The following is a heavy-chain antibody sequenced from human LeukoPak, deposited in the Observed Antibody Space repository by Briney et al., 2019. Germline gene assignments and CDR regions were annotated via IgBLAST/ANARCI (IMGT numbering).Heavy chain of an antibody. J-gene: IGHJ4*02. Sequence: GGSLRLSCAASGFTFSSYAMSWVRQASGKGLEWVSAISGSGGSTYYADSVKGRFTISRDNAKNSLYLQMDSLRAEDTAVYYCARNLPAADYWGQGTLVTVSS. D-gene: IGHD2-2*01. CDR3: ARNLPAADY. CDR2: ISGSGGST. V-gene: IGHV3-23*01. CDR1: GFTFSSYA.